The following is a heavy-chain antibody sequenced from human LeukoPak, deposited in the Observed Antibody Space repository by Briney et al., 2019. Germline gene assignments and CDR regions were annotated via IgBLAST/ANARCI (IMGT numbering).Heavy chain of an antibody. V-gene: IGHV3-7*01. D-gene: IGHD3-16*02. Sequence: PGGSLRLSCAASGFTFSSYWMSWVRQAPGKGLEWVANIEQDGSEKYYVDSVKGRFTISRDNAKNSLYLQMNSLRAEDTAVYYCARDVMITFGGVIVMYYFDYWGQGTLVTVSS. CDR1: GFTFSSYW. CDR2: IEQDGSEK. J-gene: IGHJ4*02. CDR3: ARDVMITFGGVIVMYYFDY.